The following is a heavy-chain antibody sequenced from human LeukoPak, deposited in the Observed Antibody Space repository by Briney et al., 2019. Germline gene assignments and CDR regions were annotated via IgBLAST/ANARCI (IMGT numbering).Heavy chain of an antibody. D-gene: IGHD3-22*01. CDR2: IYHSGST. CDR3: ARGNPYSNYYDSSGYYGCYFDY. CDR1: GGSISSTNDY. J-gene: IGHJ4*02. Sequence: SETLSLTCTVAGGSISSTNDYWGWIRQPPGKGLEWIGTIYHSGSTHSNPSLKSRVTISVDTSMNQFSLKLSSVTAADTAVYYCARGNPYSNYYDSSGYYGCYFDYWGQGTLVTVSS. V-gene: IGHV4-39*07.